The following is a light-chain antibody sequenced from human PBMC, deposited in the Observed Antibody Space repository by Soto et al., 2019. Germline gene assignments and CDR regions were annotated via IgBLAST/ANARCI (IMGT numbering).Light chain of an antibody. CDR3: QQRSNWPRT. J-gene: IGKJ1*01. V-gene: IGKV3-11*01. CDR2: DAS. CDR1: QSVSSY. Sequence: EIVLTQSPATLSLCPGERATLSFRASQSVSSYLAWYQQKPGQAPRLLIYDASNRATGIPARFSGSGYGTDFNLTISSLETEDFAVYYCQQRSNWPRTFGQGTKVDIK.